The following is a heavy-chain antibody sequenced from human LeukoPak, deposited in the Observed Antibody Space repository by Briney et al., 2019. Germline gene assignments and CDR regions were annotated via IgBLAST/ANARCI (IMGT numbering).Heavy chain of an antibody. V-gene: IGHV1-8*01. CDR2: MNPNSGNT. J-gene: IGHJ5*02. D-gene: IGHD3-9*01. CDR3: ARGWLGARRNWFYP. Sequence: GASVKVPCKASGYTFTSYDINWVRQATGQGLEWMGWMNPNSGNTGYAQKFQGRVTMTRNTSISTAYMELSSLRSEDTAVYDCARGWLGARRNWFYPWGQGTLVTVSA. CDR1: GYTFTSYD.